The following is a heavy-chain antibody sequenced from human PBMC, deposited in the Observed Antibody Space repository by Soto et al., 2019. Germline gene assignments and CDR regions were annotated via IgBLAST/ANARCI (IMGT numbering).Heavy chain of an antibody. V-gene: IGHV1-69*08. D-gene: IGHD2-21*02. CDR1: GRTFSSYT. J-gene: IGHJ4*02. Sequence: SVKVSCKASGRTFSSYTISWVRQAPGQGLEWMGRIIPILGGSTSYAQKFQGRVTMTRDTSTSTVYMELSSLRSEDTAVYYCARGPLYCGGDCPDYWGQGTLVTVSS. CDR2: IIPILGGST. CDR3: ARGPLYCGGDCPDY.